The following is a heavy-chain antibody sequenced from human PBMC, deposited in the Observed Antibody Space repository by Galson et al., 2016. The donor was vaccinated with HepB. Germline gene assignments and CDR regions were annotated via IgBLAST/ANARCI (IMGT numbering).Heavy chain of an antibody. D-gene: IGHD3-3*01. Sequence: SLRLSCAASGFTFNNFAMSWVRQAPGKGLEWVSSILNNGVTYYADSVRGRFTISRDNSKSTLYLQMNSLRTEDTAVYYCAQGTILRGQGTLVTVSS. CDR3: AQGTIL. V-gene: IGHV3-23*01. CDR2: ILNNGVT. J-gene: IGHJ4*02. CDR1: GFTFNNFA.